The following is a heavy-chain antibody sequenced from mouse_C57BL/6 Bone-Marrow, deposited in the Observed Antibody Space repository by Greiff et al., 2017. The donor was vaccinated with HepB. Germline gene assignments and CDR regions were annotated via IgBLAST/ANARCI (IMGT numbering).Heavy chain of an antibody. D-gene: IGHD4-1*01. CDR1: GYAFSSYW. V-gene: IGHV1-80*01. CDR2: IYPGDGDT. Sequence: VQLQQSGAELVKPGASVKISCKASGYAFSSYWMNWVKQRPGKGLEWIGQIYPGDGDTNYNGKFKGKATLTADKSSSTAYMQLSSLTSEDSAVYFCARAVTGYAMDYWGQGTSVTVSS. CDR3: ARAVTGYAMDY. J-gene: IGHJ4*01.